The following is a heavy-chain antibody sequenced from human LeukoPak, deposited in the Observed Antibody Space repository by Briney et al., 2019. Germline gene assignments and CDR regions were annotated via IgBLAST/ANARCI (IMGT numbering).Heavy chain of an antibody. V-gene: IGHV3-30-3*01. CDR1: GFTFSSYA. CDR3: ARYYYDSSALRPGGYFDY. CDR2: RSYDGSNK. D-gene: IGHD3-22*01. Sequence: GGSLRLSCAASGFTFSSYAMHWVRQAPGKGLEWVAVRSYDGSNKYYADSVKSRFTISRDNSKNTLYLQMNSLRAEDTAVYYCARYYYDSSALRPGGYFDYGGQGTLVTVSS. J-gene: IGHJ4*02.